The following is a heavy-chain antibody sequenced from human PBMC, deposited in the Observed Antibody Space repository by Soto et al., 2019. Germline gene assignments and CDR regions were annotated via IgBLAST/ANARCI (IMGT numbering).Heavy chain of an antibody. V-gene: IGHV3-21*01. CDR3: AREEGAGNTMVRGVAHYGMDV. D-gene: IGHD3-10*01. CDR2: ISSSSSYI. CDR1: GFTFSSYS. J-gene: IGHJ6*02. Sequence: EVQLVESGGGLVKPGGSLRLSCAASGFTFSSYSMNWVRQAPGKGLEWVSSISSSSSYIYYADSVKGRFTISRDNAKNSLYLQMNSLRAEDTAVYYCAREEGAGNTMVRGVAHYGMDVWGQGTTVTVSS.